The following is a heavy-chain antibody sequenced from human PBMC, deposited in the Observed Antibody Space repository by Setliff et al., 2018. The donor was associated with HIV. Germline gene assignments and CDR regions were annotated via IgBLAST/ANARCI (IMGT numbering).Heavy chain of an antibody. CDR3: NTVDDPILTGH. CDR1: GFTFSGSP. D-gene: IGHD3-9*01. V-gene: IGHV3-73*01. CDR2: IKTRADNYAT. Sequence: GGSLRLSCAASGFTFSGSPIHWVRQASGKGLEWLGRIKTRADNYATAYAASVKGRFTISRDDSMNTAYLQMNSLKTEDTAVYYCNTVDDPILTGHWGQGTLVTVSS. J-gene: IGHJ4*02.